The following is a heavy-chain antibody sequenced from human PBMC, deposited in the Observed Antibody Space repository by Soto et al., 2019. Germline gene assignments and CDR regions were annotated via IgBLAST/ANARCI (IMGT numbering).Heavy chain of an antibody. CDR2: TYYRSKWYN. CDR1: GDSVSSNSAA. D-gene: IGHD3-22*01. V-gene: IGHV6-1*01. J-gene: IGHJ4*02. Sequence: KQSQTLSLTCAISGDSVSSNSAAWNWIRQSPSRGLEWLGRTYYRSKWYNDYAVSVKSRITINPDTSKNQFSLQLNSVNPEDTAVYYCAVTYYYDSSGYYSGPYYFDYWGQGTLVTVSS. CDR3: AVTYYYDSSGYYSGPYYFDY.